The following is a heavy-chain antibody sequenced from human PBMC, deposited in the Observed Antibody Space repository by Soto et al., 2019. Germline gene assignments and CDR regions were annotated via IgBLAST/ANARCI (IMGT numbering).Heavy chain of an antibody. Sequence: EVQLLESGGHLIQPGESLRLSCAASGFSFSGYTMNWVRQAQGKGLEWISGINGGGGTTYYADSVKGRFTISRDDSKHSLDLQMTSPRAEDTAIYYCAKDRHPDGIWTFDYWGRGTLVTVSS. CDR3: AKDRHPDGIWTFDY. D-gene: IGHD3-9*01. J-gene: IGHJ4*02. CDR1: GFSFSGYT. V-gene: IGHV3-23*01. CDR2: INGGGGTT.